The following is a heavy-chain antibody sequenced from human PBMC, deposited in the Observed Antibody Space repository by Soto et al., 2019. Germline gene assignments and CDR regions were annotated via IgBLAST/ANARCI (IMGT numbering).Heavy chain of an antibody. V-gene: IGHV4-39*01. D-gene: IGHD3-3*02. CDR1: GDSISSSSYY. CDR2: IHYRANS. J-gene: IGHJ5*02. Sequence: LSLTCAVSGDSISSSSYYWAWIRQPPGKGLEWIGSIHYRANSYYSPSLKSRITISVDTSKNQISLRLSSVTAADTAVYYCARPLQLAVSGFDPWGQGTLVTVS. CDR3: ARPLQLAVSGFDP.